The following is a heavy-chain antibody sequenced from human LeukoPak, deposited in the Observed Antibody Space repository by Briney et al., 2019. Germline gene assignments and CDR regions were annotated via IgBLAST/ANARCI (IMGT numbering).Heavy chain of an antibody. CDR1: GFTFTSSA. J-gene: IGHJ6*02. Sequence: GTSVKVSCKASGFTFTSSAMQWVRQARGQRLEWIGWIVVGSGNTNYAQKFQERVTITRDMSTSTAYMELSSLRSEDTAVYYCAADPCSGGSCYAYYYYYGMDVWGQGTTVNVSS. CDR3: AADPCSGGSCYAYYYYYGMDV. V-gene: IGHV1-58*02. D-gene: IGHD2-15*01. CDR2: IVVGSGNT.